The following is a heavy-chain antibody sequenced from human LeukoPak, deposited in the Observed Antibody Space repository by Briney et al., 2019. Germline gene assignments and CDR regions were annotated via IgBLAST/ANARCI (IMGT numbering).Heavy chain of an antibody. V-gene: IGHV4-34*01. CDR1: GGSFSGYY. J-gene: IGHJ4*02. D-gene: IGHD3-3*01. CDR2: INQSGST. Sequence: SETLSPTCAVYGGSFSGYYWSWIRQPPGKGLEWIGEINQSGSTNYNPSLKSRVTISVDTSKNQFSLKLSSVTAADTAVYYCARGQGLTIFAVVITRYFDHWGQGTLVTVSS. CDR3: ARGQGLTIFAVVITRYFDH.